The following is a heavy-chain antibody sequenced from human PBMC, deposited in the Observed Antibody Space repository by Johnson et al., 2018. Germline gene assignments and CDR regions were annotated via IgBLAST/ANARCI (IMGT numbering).Heavy chain of an antibody. V-gene: IGHV3-33*01. CDR2: IWFDASKI. CDR3: TSSMTAVKTIWYFDR. J-gene: IGHJ2*01. Sequence: QVQLVQSGGGVVQPGRSLRLSCEASGFTFSSYGLHWVRQATGKGLEWVAVIWFDASKIYYADSVKGRFTISRDNSKNTLYLQMNSLRAEDTAVYHCTSSMTAVKTIWYFDRWGLGTLVSVSS. CDR1: GFTFSSYG. D-gene: IGHD2/OR15-2a*01.